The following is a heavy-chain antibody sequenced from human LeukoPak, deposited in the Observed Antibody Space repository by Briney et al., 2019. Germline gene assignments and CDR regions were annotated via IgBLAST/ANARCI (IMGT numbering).Heavy chain of an antibody. V-gene: IGHV1-18*01. J-gene: IGHJ4*02. Sequence: ASVKVSCKTSGYSFTNYGISWVRQVPGQGLEWMGWMSADNGDTNYARKFQDRVTMTTDTSTSTAYMELRSLRSDDTAVYYCARDPVDWSGNYQPSPYFDYWGQGTLAIVSS. CDR1: GYSFTNYG. CDR2: MSADNGDT. D-gene: IGHD1-26*01. CDR3: ARDPVDWSGNYQPSPYFDY.